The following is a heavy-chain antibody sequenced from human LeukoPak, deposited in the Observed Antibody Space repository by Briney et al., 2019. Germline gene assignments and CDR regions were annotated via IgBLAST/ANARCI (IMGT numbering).Heavy chain of an antibody. D-gene: IGHD2-15*01. J-gene: IGHJ4*02. Sequence: GGSLRLSCAASGLTFSSYEMNWVRQAPGKGLEWVSYISNSGSTTYYADSVKGRFTISRDNAKNSLYLQMTSLRAEDTAVYYCARMGVGGIVVVVAGPFDYWGQGTLVTVSS. V-gene: IGHV3-48*03. CDR2: ISNSGSTT. CDR3: ARMGVGGIVVVVAGPFDY. CDR1: GLTFSSYE.